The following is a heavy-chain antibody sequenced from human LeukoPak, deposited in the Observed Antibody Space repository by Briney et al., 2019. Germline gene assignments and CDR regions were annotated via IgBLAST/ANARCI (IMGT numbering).Heavy chain of an antibody. CDR3: ARVAKERVGGVYYFDY. D-gene: IGHD1-1*01. V-gene: IGHV3-13*01. CDR2: IGTAGDT. Sequence: PGGSLRLSCAASGFTFSDYVMHWVRQATGKGLEWVSAIGTAGDTYYTGSVKGRFTISRENAKNSLYLQMNSLRAGDTAVYYCARVAKERVGGVYYFDYWGQGTLGTVSS. J-gene: IGHJ4*02. CDR1: GFTFSDYV.